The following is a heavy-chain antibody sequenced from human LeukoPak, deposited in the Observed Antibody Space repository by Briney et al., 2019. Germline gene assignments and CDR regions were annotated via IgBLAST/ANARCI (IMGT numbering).Heavy chain of an antibody. V-gene: IGHV3-21*01. J-gene: IGHJ3*02. CDR3: ARDSKILWFGETAAYDAFDI. Sequence: GGSLRLSCAASGFTFSSYSMNWVRQAPGKGLEWVSSISCSSSYIFYADSVKGRFTISRDNAKNSLYLQMNSLRAEDTAVYFCARDSKILWFGETAAYDAFDIWGQGTMVTVSS. CDR2: ISCSSSYI. D-gene: IGHD3-10*01. CDR1: GFTFSSYS.